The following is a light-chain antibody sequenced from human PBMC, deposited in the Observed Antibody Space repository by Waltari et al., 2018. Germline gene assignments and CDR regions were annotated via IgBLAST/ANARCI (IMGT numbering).Light chain of an antibody. CDR2: GAS. V-gene: IGKV3-20*01. J-gene: IGKJ4*01. CDR3: LQSGISFPLS. Sequence: TATQRGSRFSPWFQQKPGPTPRPRISGASHRATCIPNSFSGSGSGTGFTLPISRLDPEDFAVYYCLQSGISFPLSFGGGTKLEIK. CDR1: QRGSRF.